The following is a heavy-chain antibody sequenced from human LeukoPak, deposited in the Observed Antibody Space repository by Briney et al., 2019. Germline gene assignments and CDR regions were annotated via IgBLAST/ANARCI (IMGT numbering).Heavy chain of an antibody. J-gene: IGHJ4*02. CDR3: VRDRGTYRPIDY. CDR2: ISYTGTYI. Sequence: PGGSLRLSCAASAFSFSAYNMNWVRQAPGKGLEWVSSISYTGTYIYYTDSVKGRFTISRDNAQNSLYLQMNSLRAEDTAMYYCVRDRGTYRPIDYWGQGTLVTVSS. V-gene: IGHV3-21*04. D-gene: IGHD1-26*01. CDR1: AFSFSAYN.